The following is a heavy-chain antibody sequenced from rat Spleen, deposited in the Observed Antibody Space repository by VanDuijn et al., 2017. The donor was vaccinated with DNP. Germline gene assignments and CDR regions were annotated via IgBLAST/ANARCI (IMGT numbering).Heavy chain of an antibody. Sequence: EVQLVESGGGLVQPGRSLKLSCAVSGFIFSNYGMHWIRQAPTKGLEWVASISTSGGSTYYRDSVKGRFTVSRDNAKSTLYLQMDSLRSEDTATYYCTTETYAMDAWGQGTSVTVSS. V-gene: IGHV5-19*01. J-gene: IGHJ4*01. CDR1: GFIFSNYG. CDR2: ISTSGGST. CDR3: TTETYAMDA.